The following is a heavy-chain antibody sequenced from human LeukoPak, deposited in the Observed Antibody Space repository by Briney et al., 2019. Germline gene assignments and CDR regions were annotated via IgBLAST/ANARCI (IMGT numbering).Heavy chain of an antibody. D-gene: IGHD1-26*01. CDR3: AREGSGSYYGY. CDR2: IYYSGST. CDR1: GGSISSSSYY. J-gene: IGHJ4*02. Sequence: PSETLSLTCTVSGGSISSSSYYWGWIRQPPGKGLEWIGSIYYSGSTYYNPSLKSRVTISVDTSKNQFSLKLSSVTAADTAVYYCAREGSGSYYGYWGQGTLVTVSS. V-gene: IGHV4-39*07.